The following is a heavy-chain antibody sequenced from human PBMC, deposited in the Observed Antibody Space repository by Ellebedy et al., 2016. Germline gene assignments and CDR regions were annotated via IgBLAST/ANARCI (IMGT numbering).Heavy chain of an antibody. CDR2: IIPIFGTA. Sequence: SVKVSXKASGGTFSSYAISWVRQAPGQGLEWMGGIIPIFGTANYAQKFQGRVTITADESTSTAYMELSSLRSEDTAVYYCARGPLYCSSTSCYSRGYYYYMDVWGKGTTVTVSS. D-gene: IGHD2-2*01. V-gene: IGHV1-69*13. CDR1: GGTFSSYA. J-gene: IGHJ6*03. CDR3: ARGPLYCSSTSCYSRGYYYYMDV.